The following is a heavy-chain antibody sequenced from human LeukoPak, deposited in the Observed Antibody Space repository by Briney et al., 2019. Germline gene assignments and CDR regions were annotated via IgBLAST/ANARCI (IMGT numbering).Heavy chain of an antibody. D-gene: IGHD5-24*01. V-gene: IGHV1-69*01. J-gene: IGHJ4*02. CDR3: ARADGYKLFFDY. Sequence: SVKVSCKASGGTFSSYAISWVRQAPGQGLEWMGGIIPIFGTANYAQKFQGRVTITADESTSTAYMELSSLRSEDTAVYYCARADGYKLFFDYWGQGTLVTVSS. CDR1: GGTFSSYA. CDR2: IIPIFGTA.